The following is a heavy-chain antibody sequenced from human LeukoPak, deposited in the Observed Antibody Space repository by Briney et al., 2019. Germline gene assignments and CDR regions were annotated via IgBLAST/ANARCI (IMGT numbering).Heavy chain of an antibody. CDR2: ISSNGDNT. CDR3: VRGTGY. Sequence: GGSLRLSCSVSGFTFSTYVMHWVRQAPGKGLEYVSAISSNGDNTYYADSVKGRLTVSRDNSKNTLYLQMSSLRADDTAVYYCVRGTGYWGQGTLVTVSS. CDR1: GFTFSTYV. V-gene: IGHV3-64D*06. J-gene: IGHJ4*02.